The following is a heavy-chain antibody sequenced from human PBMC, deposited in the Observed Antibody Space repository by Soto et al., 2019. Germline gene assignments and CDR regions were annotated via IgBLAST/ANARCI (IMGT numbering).Heavy chain of an antibody. CDR1: GSTFSSHA. J-gene: IGHJ4*02. CDR2: IHGTRSII. D-gene: IGHD3-16*01. CDR3: ARDARNADYDY. Sequence: EVQLVESGGGLVQPGGSLKLSWEGPGSTFSSHAMNWVRQAPGKGLEGVAYIHGTRSIIYYADSVKGRFTISRDNAKNSLYLQMDSLRDEDTALYYCARDARNADYDYWGQGTLVTVSS. V-gene: IGHV3-48*02.